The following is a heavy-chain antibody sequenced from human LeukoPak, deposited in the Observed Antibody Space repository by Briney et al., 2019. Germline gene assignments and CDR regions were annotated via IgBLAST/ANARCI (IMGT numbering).Heavy chain of an antibody. CDR3: AKGGHSGSYGSFFDY. D-gene: IGHD1-26*01. Sequence: ASVKVSCKASGYTFTSYGISWVRQAPGQGLEWMGWISAYNGNTNYAQKLQGRVTMTTDTSTSTAYMELRSLRSDDTAVYYCAKGGHSGSYGSFFDYWGQGTLVTVSS. V-gene: IGHV1-18*01. CDR1: GYTFTSYG. J-gene: IGHJ4*02. CDR2: ISAYNGNT.